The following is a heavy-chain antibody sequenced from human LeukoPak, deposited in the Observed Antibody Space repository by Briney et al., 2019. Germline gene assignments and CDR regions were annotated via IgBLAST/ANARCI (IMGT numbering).Heavy chain of an antibody. V-gene: IGHV4-39*01. Sequence: PSETLSLTCTVSGGSISSTTHYWRWIRQPPGKGLEWIGSIYYSGNTDYNPSLKSRVTISVDTSKNQFSLKLNSVTAADTAVYYCARHPKGYFSRFDPWGQGTLVTVSS. CDR3: ARHPKGYFSRFDP. D-gene: IGHD2-15*01. CDR1: GGSISSTTHY. CDR2: IYYSGNT. J-gene: IGHJ5*02.